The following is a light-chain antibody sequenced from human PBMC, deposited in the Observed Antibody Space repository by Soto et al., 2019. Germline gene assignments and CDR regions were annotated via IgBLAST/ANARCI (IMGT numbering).Light chain of an antibody. J-gene: IGKJ3*01. CDR1: QSVSSKY. CDR3: QQYGSSLFT. CDR2: GTS. V-gene: IGKV3-20*01. Sequence: VLTQSPGTLSLSPGERATLSCRASQSVSSKYFAWYQQKPGQAPRVLIYGTSIRASGVPERFSGGGSGTDFTLTITRLEPEDFAVYYCQQYGSSLFTFGPGTKVDFK.